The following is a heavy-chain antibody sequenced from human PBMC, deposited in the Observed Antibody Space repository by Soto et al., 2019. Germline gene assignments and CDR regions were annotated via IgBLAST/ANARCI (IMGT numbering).Heavy chain of an antibody. J-gene: IGHJ6*02. CDR1: GYTFTGYY. D-gene: IGHD2-15*01. V-gene: IGHV1-2*02. Sequence: ASVKVSCKASGYTFTGYYMHWVRQAPGQGLEWMGWINPNSGGTNYAQKFQGRVTMTRDTSISTAYMELSRLRSDDTAVYYCARDEVAATRYYGMDVWGQGTTVTVSS. CDR2: INPNSGGT. CDR3: ARDEVAATRYYGMDV.